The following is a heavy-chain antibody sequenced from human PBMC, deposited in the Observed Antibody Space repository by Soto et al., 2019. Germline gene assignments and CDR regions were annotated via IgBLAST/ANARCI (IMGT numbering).Heavy chain of an antibody. V-gene: IGHV1-18*01. D-gene: IGHD6-25*01. J-gene: IGHJ4*02. CDR3: AREVRPEDSSGWDY. CDR1: GYTFTSYG. CDR2: ISAYNGNT. Sequence: ASVKVSCKASGYTFTSYGISWVRQAPGQGLEWMGWISAYNGNTNYAQKLQGRVTMTTDTSTSTAYMELRSLRSDDTAVYYCAREVRPEDSSGWDYWGQGTLVNVSS.